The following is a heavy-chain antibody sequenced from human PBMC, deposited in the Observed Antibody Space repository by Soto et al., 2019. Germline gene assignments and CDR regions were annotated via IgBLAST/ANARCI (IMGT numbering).Heavy chain of an antibody. J-gene: IGHJ1*01. Sequence: EVQLLESGGGLVQPGGSLRLFCAASGFTFSSYAMSWVRQAPGKGLEWVSAISGSGGSTYYADSVKGRFTISRDNSKNTLYLQMNSLRAEDTAVYYCAKVVAGDYLNFQHWGQGTLVTVSS. CDR2: ISGSGGST. V-gene: IGHV3-23*01. D-gene: IGHD4-17*01. CDR3: AKVVAGDYLNFQH. CDR1: GFTFSSYA.